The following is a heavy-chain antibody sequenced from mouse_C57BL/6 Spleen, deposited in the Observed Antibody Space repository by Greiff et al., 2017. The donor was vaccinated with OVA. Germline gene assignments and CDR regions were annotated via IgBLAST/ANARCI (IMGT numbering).Heavy chain of an antibody. Sequence: VQLQQSGPELVKPGASVKMSCKASGYTFTDYNMHWVTQSHGKSLEWIGYINPNNGGTSYNQKFKGKATLTVNKSSSTAYMELRSLTSEDSAVYYCAPITTVVATRYFDVWGTGTTVTVSS. CDR2: INPNNGGT. V-gene: IGHV1-22*01. CDR3: APITTVVATRYFDV. D-gene: IGHD1-1*01. J-gene: IGHJ1*03. CDR1: GYTFTDYN.